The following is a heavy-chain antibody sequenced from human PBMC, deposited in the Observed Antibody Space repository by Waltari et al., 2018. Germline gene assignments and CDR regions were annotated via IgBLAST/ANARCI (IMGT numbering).Heavy chain of an antibody. CDR2: IYYSGST. V-gene: IGHV4-39*01. J-gene: IGHJ4*02. Sequence: QLQLHESGPGLVKPSETLSLTCTVSGGSISSSSYYWSWIRQPPGKGLEWIGSIYYSGSTYNNPSLKSRVTISIDTSKNQFSLKLSSVTAADTAVYYCARHGIVGDFWSGYRADYWGQGTLVTVSS. CDR1: GGSISSSSYY. CDR3: ARHGIVGDFWSGYRADY. D-gene: IGHD3-3*01.